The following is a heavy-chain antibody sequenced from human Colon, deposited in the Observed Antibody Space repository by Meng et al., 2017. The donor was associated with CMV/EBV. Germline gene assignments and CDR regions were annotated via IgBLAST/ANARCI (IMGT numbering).Heavy chain of an antibody. CDR2: ISDSSGSI. CDR1: GFTFSSYA. V-gene: IGHV3-23*01. J-gene: IGHJ5*02. D-gene: IGHD3-3*01. CDR3: AKGGMIFGVVILHPWFDP. Sequence: GGSLRLSCAASGFTFSSYAMSWVRQAPGKGLEWVSSISDSSGSIYYADSVKGRFTISRDNSKNTLYLQMNNLRAEDTAIYYCAKGGMIFGVVILHPWFDPWGQGTLVTVSS.